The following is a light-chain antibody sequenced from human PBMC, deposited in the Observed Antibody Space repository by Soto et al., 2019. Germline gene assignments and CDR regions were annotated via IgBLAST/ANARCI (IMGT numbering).Light chain of an antibody. CDR2: GVS. V-gene: IGLV2-8*01. CDR1: SSDVGRYNY. Sequence: QSALTQPPSASGSPGQSITISCSGTSSDVGRYNYVSWYQQHPGKAPKLIICGVSERPSGVPDRFSGSKSGNTASLTVSGLQADDEADYYCGSYSDSNNLYVFGTGTKVTVL. CDR3: GSYSDSNNLYV. J-gene: IGLJ1*01.